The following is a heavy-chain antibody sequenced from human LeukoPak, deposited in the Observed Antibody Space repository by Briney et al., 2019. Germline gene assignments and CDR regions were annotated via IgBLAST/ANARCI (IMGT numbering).Heavy chain of an antibody. CDR2: IWYDGSNK. CDR3: ARDSGYVAFDI. V-gene: IGHV3-33*01. CDR1: GVTFSSHG. D-gene: IGHD5-12*01. Sequence: GGSLRLSCAASGVTFSSHGMHWVRQAPGKGLEWVALIWYDGSNKYYADSVKGRFTISRDNSRNTLYLQMNSLRVEDTAVYYCARDSGYVAFDIWGQGTMVTVSS. J-gene: IGHJ3*02.